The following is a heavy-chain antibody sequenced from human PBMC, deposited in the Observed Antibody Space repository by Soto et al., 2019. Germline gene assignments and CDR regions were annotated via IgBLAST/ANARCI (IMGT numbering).Heavy chain of an antibody. J-gene: IGHJ6*02. CDR3: ARDHNGAYPYYDILTGYTQGYYYGMDV. Sequence: ASVKVSCKASGYTFTNYYMHWVRQAPGQGLEWMGIINPSDGNTSYAQKFQGRVTISVDTSKNQFSLKLSSVTAADTAVYYCARDHNGAYPYYDILTGYTQGYYYGMDVWGQGTTVTVSS. CDR2: INPSDGNT. CDR1: GYTFTNYY. V-gene: IGHV1-46*01. D-gene: IGHD3-9*01.